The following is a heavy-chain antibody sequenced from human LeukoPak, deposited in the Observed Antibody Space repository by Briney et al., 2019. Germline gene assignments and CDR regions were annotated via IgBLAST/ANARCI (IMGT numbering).Heavy chain of an antibody. CDR2: MNPNSGNT. Sequence: ASVKVSCKASGYTFTSYGINWVRQATGQGLEWMGWMNPNSGNTGYAQKFQGRVTMTRNTSISTAYMELSSLRSEDTAVYYCARQLRYFDYDAFDIWGQGTMVTVSS. CDR3: ARQLRYFDYDAFDI. CDR1: GYTFTSYG. D-gene: IGHD3-9*01. V-gene: IGHV1-8*01. J-gene: IGHJ3*02.